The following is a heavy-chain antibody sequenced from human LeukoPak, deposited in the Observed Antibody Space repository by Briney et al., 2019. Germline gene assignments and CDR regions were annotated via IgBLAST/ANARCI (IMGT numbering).Heavy chain of an antibody. Sequence: SETLSLTCTVSGGSISIYYWSWIRQPAGKGLEWIGRIYTSGSTNYNPSLKGRVTMSVDTSKNQFSLKLSSVTAADTAVYYCARDQNPGVYFDYWGQGTLVTVSS. CDR2: IYTSGST. CDR1: GGSISIYY. CDR3: ARDQNPGVYFDY. J-gene: IGHJ4*02. V-gene: IGHV4-4*07. D-gene: IGHD1-14*01.